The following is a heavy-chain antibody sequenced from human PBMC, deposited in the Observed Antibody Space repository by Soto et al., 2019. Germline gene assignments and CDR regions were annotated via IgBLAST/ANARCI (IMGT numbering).Heavy chain of an antibody. CDR1: GGSITSYY. CDR3: ARSYSTLTPFDY. D-gene: IGHD6-13*01. Sequence: PSETLSLTCTVSGGSITSYYWSWIRQPAGKGLEWIGRIYMSGSTSYNPSLKSRVTMSVDTSKNQFSLKLNSVTAADTAVYFCARSYSTLTPFDYWGQGTLVTVSS. J-gene: IGHJ4*02. V-gene: IGHV4-4*07. CDR2: IYMSGST.